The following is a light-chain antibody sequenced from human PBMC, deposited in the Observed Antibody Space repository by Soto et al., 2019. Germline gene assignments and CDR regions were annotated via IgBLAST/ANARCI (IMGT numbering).Light chain of an antibody. V-gene: IGLV1-44*01. J-gene: IGLJ3*02. CDR2: ADS. CDR3: AAWDDRLKGLV. Sequence: QSVLTQPPSASGTPGQRVTISCSGRTSNIETNIVNWYQEVPGMAPRLLIYADSQRPSGVPDRFSGSKSGTSASLAIRGLQSEDEAHYYCAAWDDRLKGLVFGGGTQLTVL. CDR1: TSNIETNI.